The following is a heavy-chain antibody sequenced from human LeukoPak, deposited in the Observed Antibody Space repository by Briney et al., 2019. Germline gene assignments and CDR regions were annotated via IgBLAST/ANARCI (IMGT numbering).Heavy chain of an antibody. CDR2: ITSSSNRI. CDR3: AREAHCTDGVCYLNYLDF. J-gene: IGHJ4*02. CDR1: GFTLDGYT. D-gene: IGHD2-8*01. V-gene: IGHV3-21*01. Sequence: GGSLRLSCTASGFTLDGYTMHWVRLAPGKGLEWVSSITSSSNRIYYSASVRGRSTISRDNAKKSLYLQMNSLRAEDTAVYYCAREAHCTDGVCYLNYLDFWGQGTLVTVSS.